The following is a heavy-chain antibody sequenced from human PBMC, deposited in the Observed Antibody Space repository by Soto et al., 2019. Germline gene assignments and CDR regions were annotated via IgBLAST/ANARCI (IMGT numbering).Heavy chain of an antibody. Sequence: SVKVSCKASGGTFSSYAISWVRQAPGQGLEWMGGIIPIFGTANYAQKFQGRVTITADESTSTAYMELSSLRSEDTAVYYCARDWRNRIVVGGEHFCGMYGWG. V-gene: IGHV1-69*13. D-gene: IGHD2-21*01. CDR1: GGTFSSYA. J-gene: IGHJ6*02. CDR2: IIPIFGTA. CDR3: ARDWRNRIVVGGEHFCGMYG.